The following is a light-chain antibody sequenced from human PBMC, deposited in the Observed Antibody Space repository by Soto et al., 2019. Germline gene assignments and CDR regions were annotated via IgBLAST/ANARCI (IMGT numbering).Light chain of an antibody. CDR2: DAS. Sequence: EIVLTQSPATLSLSPGERATLSCRASQSVGSYLAWYQQKPGQAPRLLIYDASNRATGAPARFSGSGSGTDFTLPISSLEPEDFAVYYCQQRSTWPFTFGPGTKVDIK. CDR1: QSVGSY. CDR3: QQRSTWPFT. J-gene: IGKJ3*01. V-gene: IGKV3-11*01.